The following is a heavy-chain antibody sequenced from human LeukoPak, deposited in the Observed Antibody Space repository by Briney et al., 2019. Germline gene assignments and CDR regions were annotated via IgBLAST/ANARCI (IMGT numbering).Heavy chain of an antibody. V-gene: IGHV4-61*02. CDR2: IYTSGST. CDR1: GGSISSGSYY. D-gene: IGHD5-24*01. Sequence: SETLSLTCTVSGGSISSGSYYWSWIRQPAGKGLEWIGRIYTSGSTNYNPSLKSRVTISVDTSKNQFSLKLSSVTAADTAVYYCARAVEGMATDNWFDPWGQGTLVTVSS. J-gene: IGHJ5*02. CDR3: ARAVEGMATDNWFDP.